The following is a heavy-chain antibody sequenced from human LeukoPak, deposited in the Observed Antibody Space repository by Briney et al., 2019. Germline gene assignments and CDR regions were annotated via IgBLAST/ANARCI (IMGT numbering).Heavy chain of an antibody. CDR3: ARRSYGLWYFDL. J-gene: IGHJ2*01. D-gene: IGHD4-17*01. CDR1: GYPISSGYY. V-gene: IGHV4-38-2*02. CDR2: IYHSGST. Sequence: SETLSLTCTVSGYPISSGYYWGWIRQPPGKGLEWIGNIYHSGSTYYNPSLKSRVTISVDTSKNQFSLKLNSVTAADTAVYYCARRSYGLWYFDLWGRGTLVTVSS.